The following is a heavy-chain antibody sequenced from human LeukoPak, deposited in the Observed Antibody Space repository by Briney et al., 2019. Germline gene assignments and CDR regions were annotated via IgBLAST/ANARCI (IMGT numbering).Heavy chain of an antibody. CDR2: IWFDGSKE. J-gene: IGHJ4*02. CDR1: GFTFSSHG. CDR3: TRLTGVGSYQHLDY. V-gene: IGHV3-33*07. D-gene: IGHD1-26*01. Sequence: GTSLRLSCAASGFTFSSHGMYWVRQAPDKGLEWVAVIWFDGSKEYYTDSVKGRFTTSRDNSKNTLWLQMNSLRAEDTAVYYCTRLTGVGSYQHLDYWGQGTLVTVSS.